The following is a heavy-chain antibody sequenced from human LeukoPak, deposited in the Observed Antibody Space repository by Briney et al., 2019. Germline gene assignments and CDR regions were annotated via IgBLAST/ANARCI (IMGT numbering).Heavy chain of an antibody. CDR1: GGSISSGSYS. V-gene: IGHV4-61*02. CDR3: ARGYFYDIVNDSHPHYYFDY. Sequence: SETLSLTCTVSGGSISSGSYSWNWIRQSAGKGLEWIGRIYTSGSTNYNPSLKSRVTMSVDTSKNQFSLKVNSVTAEDTAVYYCARGYFYDIVNDSHPHYYFDYWGQGALVTVSS. CDR2: IYTSGST. D-gene: IGHD3-9*01. J-gene: IGHJ4*02.